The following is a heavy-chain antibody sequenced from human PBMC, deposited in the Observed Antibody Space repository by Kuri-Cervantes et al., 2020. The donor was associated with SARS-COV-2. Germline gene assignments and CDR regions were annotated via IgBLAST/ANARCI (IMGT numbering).Heavy chain of an antibody. CDR1: GFTFSSYW. D-gene: IGHD5-18*01. V-gene: IGHV3-7*01. Sequence: GESLKISCAASGFTFSSYWMSWVRQAPGKGLEWVANIKQDGSEKYYVDSVKGRFTISRDNAKNSLYLQINSLRAEDTAVYYCARGGGRYSYYFYWGQGTLVTVSS. CDR3: ARGGGRYSYYFY. J-gene: IGHJ4*02. CDR2: IKQDGSEK.